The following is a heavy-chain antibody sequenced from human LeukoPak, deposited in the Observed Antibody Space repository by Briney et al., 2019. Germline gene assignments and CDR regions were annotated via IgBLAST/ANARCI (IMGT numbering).Heavy chain of an antibody. CDR1: GGSFSGYY. J-gene: IGHJ6*02. V-gene: IGHV4-34*01. Sequence: PSETLSLTCAAYGGSFSGYYWSWIRQPPGKGLEWIGEINHSGSTNYNPSLKSRVTITVDTSKNQFSLKLSSVTAADTAVYYCARGLQSHRYYYGMDVWGQGTTVTVSS. CDR3: ARGLQSHRYYYGMDV. CDR2: INHSGST.